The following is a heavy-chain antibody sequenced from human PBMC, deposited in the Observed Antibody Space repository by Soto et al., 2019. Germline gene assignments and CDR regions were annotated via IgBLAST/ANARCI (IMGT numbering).Heavy chain of an antibody. CDR2: SSAYNGNT. D-gene: IGHD3-16*01. V-gene: IGHV1-18*04. J-gene: IGHJ6*02. CDR3: ARAAPFLDGLLYYYYGMDV. Sequence: ASGKVSCKASGYTFTSSCISWVRQAPGQGLEWMGLSSAYNGNTNYAQKLQGRVTMTTDTSTSTAYKDLRSLISDDTALYYLARAAPFLDGLLYYYYGMDVWGQVTTVTVS. CDR1: GYTFTSSC.